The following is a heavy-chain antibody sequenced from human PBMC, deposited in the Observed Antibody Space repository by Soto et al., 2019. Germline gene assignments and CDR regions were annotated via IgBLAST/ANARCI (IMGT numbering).Heavy chain of an antibody. J-gene: IGHJ4*02. CDR2: IIPIFGTA. D-gene: IGHD3-22*01. Sequence: ASVKVSCKASGGTFSSYAISWVRQAPGQGLEWMGGIIPIFGTANYAQKFQGRVTITADESTSTAYMELSSLRSEDTAVYYCARDTRASRRNYYDSSGYHGVSPRELDYWGQGTLVTVSS. CDR1: GGTFSSYA. CDR3: ARDTRASRRNYYDSSGYHGVSPRELDY. V-gene: IGHV1-69*13.